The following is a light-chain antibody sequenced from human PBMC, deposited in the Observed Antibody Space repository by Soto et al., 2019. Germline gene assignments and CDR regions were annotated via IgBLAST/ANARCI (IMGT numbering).Light chain of an antibody. J-gene: IGKJ3*01. CDR1: PGISND. CDR3: LQKYFYPFT. CDR2: AAS. V-gene: IGKV1-6*01. Sequence: AIQLTQSPSSLSASVGDRVTITCRATPGISNDFDWVQQKPWKAPQLLIYAASNLQSGVPARFSGSGSCTDFTLTISSLQPEDFATYYCLQKYFYPFTFGRGTKVDIK.